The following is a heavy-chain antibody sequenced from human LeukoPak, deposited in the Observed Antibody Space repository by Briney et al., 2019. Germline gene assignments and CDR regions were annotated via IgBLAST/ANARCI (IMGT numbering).Heavy chain of an antibody. D-gene: IGHD2-15*01. V-gene: IGHV4-34*01. Sequence: SETPSLTCAVYGGSFSGYYWSWIRQPPGKGLEWIGEINHSGSTNYNPSLKSRVTISVDTSKNQFSLKLSSVTAADTAVYYCARGLVVVAATRYYYYGMDVWGQGTTVTVSS. CDR2: INHSGST. J-gene: IGHJ6*02. CDR3: ARGLVVVAATRYYYYGMDV. CDR1: GGSFSGYY.